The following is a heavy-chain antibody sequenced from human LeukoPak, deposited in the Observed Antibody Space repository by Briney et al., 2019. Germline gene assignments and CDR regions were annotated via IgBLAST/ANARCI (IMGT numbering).Heavy chain of an antibody. CDR1: GFTFTNDW. V-gene: IGHV3-15*01. Sequence: GGSLRLSCAASGFTFTNDWMSWVRQAPGKGLEWVGGIKSKTDGGTTDYSAPVKGRFTISRDDSKNTLYLQMNSLKTEDTAVYYCTTGPFDYYGSASYLANGMDVWGQGTTVTVSS. CDR3: TTGPFDYYGSASYLANGMDV. J-gene: IGHJ6*02. D-gene: IGHD3-10*01. CDR2: IKSKTDGGTT.